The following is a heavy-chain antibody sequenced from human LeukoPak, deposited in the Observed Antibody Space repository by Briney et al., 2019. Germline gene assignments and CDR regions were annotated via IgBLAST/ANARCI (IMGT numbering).Heavy chain of an antibody. Sequence: SETLSLTCAVSGGSISSGGYSWSWIRQPPGKGLEWIGCIYHSGSTYYNPSLKSRVTISVDRSKNQFSLKLSSVTAADTAVYYCARGVAGYGPYDYWGQGTLVTVSS. D-gene: IGHD5-12*01. CDR1: GGSISSGGYS. V-gene: IGHV4-30-2*01. CDR3: ARGVAGYGPYDY. CDR2: IYHSGST. J-gene: IGHJ4*02.